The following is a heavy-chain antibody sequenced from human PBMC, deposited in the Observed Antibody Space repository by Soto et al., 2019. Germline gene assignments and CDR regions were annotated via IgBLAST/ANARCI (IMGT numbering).Heavy chain of an antibody. V-gene: IGHV4-59*01. CDR2: IFHRGTT. Sequence: QVQLQESGTGLVKPSAPLTLTCTVSGASITTSYWSWIRQPPGKGLEWIGYIFHRGTTNYNPSLESRVSMSVDTSKNQFSLTMTSVTAADTAVYYCARTSFRLALCTVLCYFDDGGQGTLVTVSS. J-gene: IGHJ4*02. CDR3: ARTSFRLALCTVLCYFDD. CDR1: GASITTSY. D-gene: IGHD4-17*01.